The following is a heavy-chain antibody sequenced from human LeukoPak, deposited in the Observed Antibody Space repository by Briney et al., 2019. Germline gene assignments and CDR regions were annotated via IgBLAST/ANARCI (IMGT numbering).Heavy chain of an antibody. CDR2: INPNSGGT. CDR3: ARAGWMSSGWFSDY. J-gene: IGHJ4*02. CDR1: GYTFTGYY. V-gene: IGHV1-2*02. D-gene: IGHD6-19*01. Sequence: GASVKVSCKASGYTFTGYYMHWVRQAPGQGLEWMGWINPNSGGTNYAQKFQGRVTMTRDTSISTAYMELSRLRSDDTAVYYCARAGWMSSGWFSDYWGQGTLVTVSS.